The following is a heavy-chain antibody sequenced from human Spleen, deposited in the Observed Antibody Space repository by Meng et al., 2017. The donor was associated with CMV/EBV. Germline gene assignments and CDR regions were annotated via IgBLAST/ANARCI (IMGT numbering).Heavy chain of an antibody. D-gene: IGHD1-20*01. J-gene: IGHJ4*02. Sequence: SGFTFSSYGMHWVRQAPGKGLEWVAVVWYDGSNKYYADSVKGRFTISRDNSKNTLYLQMNSLRAEDTAVYYCAKDKAVTGTTAYDYWGQGTLVTVSS. CDR1: GFTFSSYG. CDR3: AKDKAVTGTTAYDY. CDR2: VWYDGSNK. V-gene: IGHV3-33*06.